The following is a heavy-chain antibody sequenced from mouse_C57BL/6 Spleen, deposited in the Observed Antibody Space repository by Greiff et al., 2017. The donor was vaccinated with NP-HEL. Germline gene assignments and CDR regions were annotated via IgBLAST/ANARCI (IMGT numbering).Heavy chain of an antibody. D-gene: IGHD1-1*01. CDR1: GFNIKDDY. Sequence: EVQLQESGAELVRPGASVKLSCTASGFNIKDDYMHWVKQRPEQGLEWIGWIDPENGDTEYASKFQGKATITADTSSNTAYLQLSSLTSEDTAVYYCTKNYYGSSGFAYWGQGTLVTVSA. J-gene: IGHJ3*01. V-gene: IGHV14-4*01. CDR2: IDPENGDT. CDR3: TKNYYGSSGFAY.